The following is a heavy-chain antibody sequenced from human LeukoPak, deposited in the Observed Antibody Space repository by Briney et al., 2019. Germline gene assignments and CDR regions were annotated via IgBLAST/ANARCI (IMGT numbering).Heavy chain of an antibody. CDR1: GFTFSSYS. CDR3: ARDASAPKWYFDL. V-gene: IGHV3-48*01. J-gene: IGHJ2*01. CDR2: IDSSSSTI. Sequence: GGSLRLSCAASGFTFSSYSMNWVRQAPGKGLEWASYIDSSSSTIYYADSVKGRFTISRDNAKNSLYLRMNSLRAEDTAVYYCARDASAPKWYFDLWGRGTLVTVSS.